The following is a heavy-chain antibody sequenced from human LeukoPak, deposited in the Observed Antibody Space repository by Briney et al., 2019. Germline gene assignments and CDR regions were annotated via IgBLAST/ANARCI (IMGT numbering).Heavy chain of an antibody. Sequence: GGSLRLSCAVSGFIVSSNHMNWVRQAPGKGLEWVSVIYSGGYSGGGPFYADSVKGRFTTSSDSSKNTLYLQMNSLRAEDTAVYYCASESVVVATVGVYYYGMDVWGQGTTVTVSS. CDR3: ASESVVVATVGVYYYGMDV. D-gene: IGHD5-12*01. J-gene: IGHJ6*02. V-gene: IGHV3-66*01. CDR2: IYSGGYSGGGP. CDR1: GFIVSSNH.